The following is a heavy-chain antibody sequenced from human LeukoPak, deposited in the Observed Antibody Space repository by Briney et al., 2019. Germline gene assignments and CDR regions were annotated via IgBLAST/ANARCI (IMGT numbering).Heavy chain of an antibody. CDR2: TSYDESNK. Sequence: GGSLRLSCVTSGFAFSDFAMHWVRQAPGKGLEWVALTSYDESNKRYADSVRGRFIIARDNSKNTLYLQMNSLRAEDTAVYYCARVPKRSNDYVWGSYRYTPNTQGVSRYFDLWGRGTLVTVSS. V-gene: IGHV3-30-3*01. CDR1: GFAFSDFA. J-gene: IGHJ2*01. CDR3: ARVPKRSNDYVWGSYRYTPNTQGVSRYFDL. D-gene: IGHD3-16*02.